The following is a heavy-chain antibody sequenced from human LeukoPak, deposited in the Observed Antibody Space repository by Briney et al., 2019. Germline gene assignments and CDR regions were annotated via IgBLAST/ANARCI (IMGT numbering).Heavy chain of an antibody. CDR2: INHSGST. Sequence: PSETLSLTCAVYGGSFSGYYWSWIRQPPGKGLEWIGEINHSGSTNYNPSLKSRVTISVDTSKNQFSLKLSSVTAADTAVYYCASSRGYSYGLRGPWGQGTLVTVSS. D-gene: IGHD5-18*01. J-gene: IGHJ5*02. CDR1: GGSFSGYY. CDR3: ASSRGYSYGLRGP. V-gene: IGHV4-34*01.